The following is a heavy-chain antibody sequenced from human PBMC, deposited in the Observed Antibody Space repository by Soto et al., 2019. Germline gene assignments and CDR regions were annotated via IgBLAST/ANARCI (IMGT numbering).Heavy chain of an antibody. CDR2: ISKSSSLI. V-gene: IGHV3-21*01. CDR3: VRGDDRVD. Sequence: GGSLRLSCVGSGFIFISFTMTWVRQAPGMGLQYLASISKSSSLIYYADSVRGRFIISRDNSKDSVFLQMYSLRAEDTAMYYCVRGDDRVDWGQGTLVTVSS. J-gene: IGHJ4*02. CDR1: GFIFISFT. D-gene: IGHD1-1*01.